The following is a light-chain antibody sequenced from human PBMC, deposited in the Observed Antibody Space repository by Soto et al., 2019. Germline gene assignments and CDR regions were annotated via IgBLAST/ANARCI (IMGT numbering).Light chain of an antibody. Sequence: IHMTQSPSSLSASVGDRVTLTCRASQSIGDSLAWYQQKPGKAPYLLISDVSSLERGVPSRFSGSGSGTEFTLTISSMQPDDFATFYCQQYNGYSRTFGQGTKVDI. CDR2: DVS. CDR3: QQYNGYSRT. J-gene: IGKJ1*01. CDR1: QSIGDS. V-gene: IGKV1-5*01.